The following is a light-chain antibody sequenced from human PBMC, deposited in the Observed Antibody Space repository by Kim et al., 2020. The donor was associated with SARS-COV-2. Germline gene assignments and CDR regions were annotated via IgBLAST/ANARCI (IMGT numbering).Light chain of an antibody. CDR3: QQYNSYSRPMYT. CDR2: KAS. CDR1: QSISSW. J-gene: IGKJ2*01. V-gene: IGKV1-5*03. Sequence: DIQMTQSPSTLSASVGDRVTITCRASQSISSWLAWYQQKPGKAPKLLIYKASSLESGVPSRFSCSGSGTEFTLTISSLQPDDFATYYCQQYNSYSRPMYTFGQGTKLEI.